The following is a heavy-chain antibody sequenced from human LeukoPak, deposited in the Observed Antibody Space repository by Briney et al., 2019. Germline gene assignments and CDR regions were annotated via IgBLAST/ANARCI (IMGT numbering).Heavy chain of an antibody. CDR1: GYTFTIYG. V-gene: IGHV1-18*01. J-gene: IGHJ5*02. CDR3: ARESGGVAVAGTPWFDP. Sequence: ASVTVSFKASGYTFTIYGISWVRQAPGQGLEGMGWISAYNGNTNYAQKLQGRVTMTTDTSTSTAYMELRSLRSDDTAVYYCARESGGVAVAGTPWFDPWGQGTLVTVSS. D-gene: IGHD6-19*01. CDR2: ISAYNGNT.